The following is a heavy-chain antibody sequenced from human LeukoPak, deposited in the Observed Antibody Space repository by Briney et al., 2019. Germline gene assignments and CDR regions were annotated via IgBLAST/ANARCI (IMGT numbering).Heavy chain of an antibody. CDR2: ISSSSSYI. V-gene: IGHV3-21*01. CDR1: GFTFSSYS. J-gene: IGHJ6*03. CDR3: ARVVFDPVPAANYYMDV. D-gene: IGHD2-2*01. Sequence: PGGSLRLSCAASGFTFSSYSMNWVRQAPGRGLEWVSSISSSSSYIYYADSVKGRFTISRDNAKNSLYLQMNSLRAEDTAVYYCARVVFDPVPAANYYMDVWGKGTTVTVSS.